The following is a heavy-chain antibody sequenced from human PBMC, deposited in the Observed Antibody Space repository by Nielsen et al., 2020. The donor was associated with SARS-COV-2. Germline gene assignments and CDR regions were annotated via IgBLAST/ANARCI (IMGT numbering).Heavy chain of an antibody. D-gene: IGHD3-3*01. J-gene: IGHJ6*02. CDR2: ISNTGYT. V-gene: IGHV3-11*06. Sequence: GESLKISCTASGFTFSDSFMSWIRQAPGKGLEWVSYISNTGYTNYADSVRGRFTISRDNAKNSLYLQMNSLRAEDTAVYYCARGCHAIFGVVTNYYGMDVWGQGTTVTVSS. CDR1: GFTFSDSF. CDR3: ARGCHAIFGVVTNYYGMDV.